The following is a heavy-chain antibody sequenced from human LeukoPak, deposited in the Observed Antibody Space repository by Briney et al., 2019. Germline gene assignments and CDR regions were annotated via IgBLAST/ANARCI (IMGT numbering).Heavy chain of an antibody. D-gene: IGHD3-10*01. Sequence: PGGSLRLSCAASGFTFSSYAMSWVRQAPGKGLEWVSSISSTAAATYYADSAKGRFTISRDNSQNTVYLQMNNLRVEDTAVYYCAKALPEMWFGELEGFDHWGQGTLVTVSS. V-gene: IGHV3-23*01. CDR2: ISSTAAAT. CDR1: GFTFSSYA. CDR3: AKALPEMWFGELEGFDH. J-gene: IGHJ4*02.